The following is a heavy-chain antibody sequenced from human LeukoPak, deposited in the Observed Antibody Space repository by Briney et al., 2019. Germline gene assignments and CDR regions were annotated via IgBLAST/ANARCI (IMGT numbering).Heavy chain of an antibody. CDR3: ARRIAARSLVDY. CDR2: INPNSGGT. D-gene: IGHD6-6*01. J-gene: IGHJ4*02. V-gene: IGHV1-2*02. CDR1: GYTFTGYY. Sequence: ASVKVSCKASGYTFTGYYMHWVRQAPGQGLEWMGWINPNSGGTNYAQKFQGRVTMTRDTSISTAYMELSRLRSDDTAVYYCARRIAARSLVDYWGQGTLVTVSS.